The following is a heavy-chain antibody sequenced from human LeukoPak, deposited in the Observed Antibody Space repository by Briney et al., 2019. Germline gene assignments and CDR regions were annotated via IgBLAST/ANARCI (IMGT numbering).Heavy chain of an antibody. CDR3: ARHVRRYDSSGYQDWFDP. J-gene: IGHJ5*02. CDR2: IYHSGST. V-gene: IGHV4-38-2*01. D-gene: IGHD3-22*01. CDR1: GGSFSGYY. Sequence: SETLSLTCAVYGGSFSGYYWGWLRQPPGKGLEWIGSIYHSGSTYYNPSLKSRVTISVDTSKNQFSLKLSSVTAADTAVYYCARHVRRYDSSGYQDWFDPWGQGTLVTVSS.